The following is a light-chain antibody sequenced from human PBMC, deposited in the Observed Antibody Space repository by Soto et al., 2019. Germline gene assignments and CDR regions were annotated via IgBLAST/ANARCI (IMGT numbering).Light chain of an antibody. CDR1: QNVSVF. CDR3: QQRSHWPPT. CDR2: DAS. J-gene: IGKJ1*01. Sequence: EVVLTQSPVTLSSSPGETATLSCRASQNVSVFLAWYQQRLGQAPRLLIYDASNRGTDIPARFSGSGSETDFTLTISGLESEDFAVYYCQQRSHWPPTFGQGTKVDI. V-gene: IGKV3-11*01.